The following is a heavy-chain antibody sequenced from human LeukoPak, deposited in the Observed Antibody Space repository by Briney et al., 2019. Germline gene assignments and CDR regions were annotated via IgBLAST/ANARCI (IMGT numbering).Heavy chain of an antibody. CDR1: GFSFNSYW. V-gene: IGHV3-7*01. CDR2: IKQDGSEK. D-gene: IGHD3-22*01. CDR3: ARYYYDSSGYYPYCFDY. J-gene: IGHJ4*02. Sequence: PGGSLRLSCATSGFSFNSYWMSWVRQAPGKGLEWVANIKQDGSEKYYVDSVKGRFTISRDNAKNSLYLQMNSLRAEDTAVYYCARYYYDSSGYYPYCFDYWGQGTLVTVSS.